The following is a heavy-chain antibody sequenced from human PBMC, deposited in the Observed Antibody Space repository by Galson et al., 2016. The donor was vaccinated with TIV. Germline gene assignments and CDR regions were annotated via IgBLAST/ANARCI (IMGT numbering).Heavy chain of an antibody. Sequence: LSLTCTVSGGSISNGDYSWSWIRQPPGKGPECIGYIYYSGNTNYKPSLESRVTISVDRSKNQFSLKLRSVTAADTAVYYCARVGLKYYYGLDVWGQGTTVTASS. CDR3: ARVGLKYYYGLDV. J-gene: IGHJ6*02. D-gene: IGHD3-16*01. CDR2: IYYSGNT. CDR1: GGSISNGDYS. V-gene: IGHV4-30-4*01.